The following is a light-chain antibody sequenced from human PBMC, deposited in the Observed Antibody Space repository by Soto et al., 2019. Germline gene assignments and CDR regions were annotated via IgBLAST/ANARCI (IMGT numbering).Light chain of an antibody. V-gene: IGKV3-11*01. CDR2: DAS. J-gene: IGKJ4*01. Sequence: EIVLTQSPATLSLSPGERATLSCRASQSINRHLAWYRQKPGQAPRLLIYDASNRATGIPARFSGSGSGTDFTLTISSLEPEDFGVYYGQQRSNWPPVTFGGGTKVVIK. CDR3: QQRSNWPPVT. CDR1: QSINRH.